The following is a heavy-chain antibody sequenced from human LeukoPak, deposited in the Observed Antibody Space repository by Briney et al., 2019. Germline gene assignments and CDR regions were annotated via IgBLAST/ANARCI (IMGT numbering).Heavy chain of an antibody. J-gene: IGHJ4*02. CDR1: GFTFSDYA. D-gene: IGHD5-12*01. CDR2: ISWNSDTI. V-gene: IGHV3-9*01. CDR3: ATNGGGDSGYGNFDY. Sequence: GGSLRLSCAASGFTFSDYAMNWVRQAPGKGLEWVSGISWNSDTIDLADSVKGRFTISRDNAKNSLYLQMNRLRAEDTALYYCATNGGGDSGYGNFDYWGQGTLVTVSS.